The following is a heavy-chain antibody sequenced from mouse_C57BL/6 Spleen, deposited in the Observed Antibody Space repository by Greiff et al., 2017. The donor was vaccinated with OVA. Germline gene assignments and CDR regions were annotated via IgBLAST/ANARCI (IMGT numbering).Heavy chain of an antibody. CDR3: TRPDSSGYFDY. D-gene: IGHD3-2*02. Sequence: QVQLQQSGAELVRPGASVTLSCKASGYTFTDYEMHWVKQTPVHGLEWIGAIDPETGGTAYNQKFKGKAILTADKSSSTAYMELRSLTSEDSAVYYCTRPDSSGYFDYGGQGTTLTVSS. CDR1: GYTFTDYE. CDR2: IDPETGGT. J-gene: IGHJ2*01. V-gene: IGHV1-15*01.